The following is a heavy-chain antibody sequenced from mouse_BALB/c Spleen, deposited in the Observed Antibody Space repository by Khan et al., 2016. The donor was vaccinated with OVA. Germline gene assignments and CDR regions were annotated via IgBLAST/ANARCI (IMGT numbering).Heavy chain of an antibody. Sequence: SGPGLVKPSQSLSLTCTVTGYSITTDYAWNWIRQFPGNKLEWMGYISYSGNTKYNPSLKSRIPITRDTSKNQFFLQLKSVTTEDTARYYCARIYGGDFDYWGQGTTLTVSS. V-gene: IGHV3-2*02. CDR2: ISYSGNT. CDR1: GYSITTDYA. J-gene: IGHJ2*01. D-gene: IGHD1-1*01. CDR3: ARIYGGDFDY.